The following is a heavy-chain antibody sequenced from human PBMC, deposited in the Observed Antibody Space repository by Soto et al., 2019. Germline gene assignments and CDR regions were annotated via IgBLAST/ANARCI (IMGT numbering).Heavy chain of an antibody. CDR2: IYYSGST. J-gene: IGHJ6*02. CDR3: ARDTSTFGGVIDYYYGMDV. CDR1: GGSISSYY. V-gene: IGHV4-59*01. Sequence: SETLCLTCTVSGGSISSYYGSWILQPPGKGLEWIGYIYYSGSTNYNPSLKSRVTISVDTSKNQFSLKLSSVTAADTAVYYCARDTSTFGGVIDYYYGMDVWGQGTTVTVS. D-gene: IGHD3-16*02.